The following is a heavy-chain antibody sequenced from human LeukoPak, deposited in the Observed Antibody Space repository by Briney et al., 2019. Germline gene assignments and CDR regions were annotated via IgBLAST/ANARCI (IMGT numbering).Heavy chain of an antibody. CDR2: INPSGGST. D-gene: IGHD3-9*01. V-gene: IGHV1-46*01. J-gene: IGHJ4*02. CDR3: ARDVSGILTGYSEYYFDY. CDR1: GGTFSSYA. Sequence: ASVKVSCKASGGTFSSYAISWVRPAPGQGLEWMGIINPSGGSTSYAQKFQGRVTMTRDTSTSTVYMELSSLRSEDTAVYYCARDVSGILTGYSEYYFDYWGQGTLVTVSS.